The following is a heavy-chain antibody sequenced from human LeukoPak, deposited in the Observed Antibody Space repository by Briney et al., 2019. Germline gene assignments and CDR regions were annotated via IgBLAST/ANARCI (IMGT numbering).Heavy chain of an antibody. CDR2: IKQDGTEK. D-gene: IGHD6-13*01. CDR1: GFTFSSYW. V-gene: IGHV3-7*03. CDR3: ARPRDSGWSKTWDY. J-gene: IGHJ4*02. Sequence: PGGSLRLSCAGSGFTFSSYWMTWVRQAPGKGVEGVANIKQDGTEKYYVDSVKGRFTISRDNAQNSLYLQVSSLRAEDTAVYYCARPRDSGWSKTWDYWGQGTLVTVSS.